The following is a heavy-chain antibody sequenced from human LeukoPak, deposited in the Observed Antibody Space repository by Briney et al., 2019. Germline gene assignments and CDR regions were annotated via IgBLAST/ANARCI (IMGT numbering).Heavy chain of an antibody. CDR1: GFTFSSYA. CDR3: ANMMSMTTVTY. CDR2: ISGSGGST. D-gene: IGHD4-11*01. Sequence: PGGSLRLSCAASGFTFSSYAMSWVRQAPGKGLEWVSAISGSGGSTYYADSVKGRFTISRDNSKNTLYLQINSLRAEDTAVYYCANMMSMTTVTYWGQGTLVTVSS. V-gene: IGHV3-23*01. J-gene: IGHJ4*02.